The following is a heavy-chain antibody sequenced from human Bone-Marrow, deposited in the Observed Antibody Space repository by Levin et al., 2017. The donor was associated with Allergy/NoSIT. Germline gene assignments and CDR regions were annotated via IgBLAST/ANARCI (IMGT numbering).Heavy chain of an antibody. CDR1: AVAFSSYW. V-gene: IGHV3-74*03. Sequence: GGSLRLSCELSAVAFSSYWMHWVRQTSDKGLLWVARINGDGTRTTYADSVKGRFIVSRDNAKNTLYLQMNAMRADATAMYFCVTGSVDSRYYFDSWGPGSLVTVSS. CDR3: VTGSVDSRYYFDS. CDR2: INGDGTRT. D-gene: IGHD3-9*01. J-gene: IGHJ4*02.